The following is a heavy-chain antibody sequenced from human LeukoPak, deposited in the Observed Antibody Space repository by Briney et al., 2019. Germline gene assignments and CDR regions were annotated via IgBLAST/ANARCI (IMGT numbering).Heavy chain of an antibody. J-gene: IGHJ4*02. CDR3: AKDMNSYGSGSSYNPWGPFDS. V-gene: IGHV3-9*01. D-gene: IGHD3-10*01. Sequence: GGSLKLSLSTSGFTFYNYAMHWVRQAPGKGLEWVSGIDSNSGNTDFADSVKGRFTISRDNSENSLSLQMNSLTPEDTASYFCAKDMNSYGSGSSYNPWGPFDSWGQGTLVTVSS. CDR1: GFTFYNYA. CDR2: IDSNSGNT.